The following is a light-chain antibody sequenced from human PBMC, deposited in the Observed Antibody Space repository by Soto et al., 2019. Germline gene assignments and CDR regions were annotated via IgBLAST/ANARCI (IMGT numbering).Light chain of an antibody. V-gene: IGKV3-11*01. J-gene: IGKJ1*01. CDR3: QQYVRP. CDR2: DAS. CDR1: LSVSSY. Sequence: VLNTSPATLSLSPGWSAALSCRATLSVSSYLAWYQQKPGRAPRLLIYDASSRPTDIPARFSGSGSGTDFTLTISGLEPEDFTAYYSQQYVRPFGQGTKV.